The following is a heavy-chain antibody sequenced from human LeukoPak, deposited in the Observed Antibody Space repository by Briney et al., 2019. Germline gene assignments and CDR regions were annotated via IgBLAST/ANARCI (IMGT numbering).Heavy chain of an antibody. V-gene: IGHV3-66*01. CDR2: IYSGGST. D-gene: IGHD2-21*02. CDR1: EFSVGSNY. CDR3: ALLLRISDFDY. Sequence: GGSLRLSCAASEFSVGSNYMTWVRQAAGKGLEWVSLIYSGGSTYYPDSVKGRLTISRDNSKNTLYLQMNSLRAEDTAVYYCALLLRISDFDYWGQGTLVTVSS. J-gene: IGHJ4*02.